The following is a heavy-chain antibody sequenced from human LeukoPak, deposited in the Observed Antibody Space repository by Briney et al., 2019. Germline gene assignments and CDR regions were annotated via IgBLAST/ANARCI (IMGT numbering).Heavy chain of an antibody. CDR1: GFTFDDYA. D-gene: IGHD4-23*01. J-gene: IGHJ6*03. CDR3: AKDTVVTPSGYMDV. CDR2: ISWNSGSI. Sequence: PGGSLRLSCAASGFTFDDYAMHWVRHAPGKGLEWVSGISWNSGSIGYADSVKGRFTISRDNAKNSLYLQMNSLRAEDMALYYCAKDTVVTPSGYMDVWGKGTTVTVSS. V-gene: IGHV3-9*03.